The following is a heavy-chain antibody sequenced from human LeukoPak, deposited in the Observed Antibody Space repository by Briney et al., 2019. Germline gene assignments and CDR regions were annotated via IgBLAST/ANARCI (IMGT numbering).Heavy chain of an antibody. CDR3: ARVGWSGYRMYNWFDP. Sequence: SETLSLTCAVSGGSISSSNWRSWVRQPPGKGLEWIGEIYHSGSTNYNPSLKSRVTISVDKSKNQFSLKLSSVTAADTAVYYCARVGWSGYRMYNWFDPWGQGTLVTVSS. J-gene: IGHJ5*02. CDR1: GGSISSSNW. D-gene: IGHD3-3*01. CDR2: IYHSGST. V-gene: IGHV4-4*02.